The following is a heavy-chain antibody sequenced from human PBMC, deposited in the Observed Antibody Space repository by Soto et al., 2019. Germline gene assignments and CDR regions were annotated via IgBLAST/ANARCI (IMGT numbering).Heavy chain of an antibody. CDR3: ARDYSSGWYGEEDPNWFDP. CDR1: GFTFSSYG. Sequence: GGSLRLSCAASGFTFSSYGMHWVRQAPGKGLEWVAVIWYDGSNKYYADSVKGRFTISRDNSKNTLYLQMNSLRAEDTAVYYCARDYSSGWYGEEDPNWFDPWGQGTLVTVSS. J-gene: IGHJ5*02. D-gene: IGHD6-19*01. V-gene: IGHV3-33*01. CDR2: IWYDGSNK.